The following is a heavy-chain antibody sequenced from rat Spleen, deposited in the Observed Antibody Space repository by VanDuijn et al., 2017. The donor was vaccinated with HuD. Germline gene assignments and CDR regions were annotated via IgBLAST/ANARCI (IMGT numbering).Heavy chain of an antibody. V-gene: IGHV5-31*01. CDR1: GFTFNNYW. Sequence: EVQLVESGGGLVQPGGSLKLSCVASGFTFNNYWMTWIRQAPGRGLEWVASITNAAGKVHYPDSVKGRFTISRDTAQNTLYLQMNSPTSEDTATYYCTTYSDYATSPFAYWGRGALVTVSS. J-gene: IGHJ3*01. CDR2: ITNAAGKV. CDR3: TTYSDYATSPFAY. D-gene: IGHD1-6*01.